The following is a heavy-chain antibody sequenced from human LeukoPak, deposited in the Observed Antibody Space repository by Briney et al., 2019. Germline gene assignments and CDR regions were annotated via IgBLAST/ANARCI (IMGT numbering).Heavy chain of an antibody. CDR1: GGTFSSYA. Sequence: ASVKVSCKASGGTFSSYAISWVRQAPGQGLEWTGRIIPIFGTANYAQKFQGRVTITTDESTSTAYMELSSLRSEDTAVYYCARDGGYSYGYSTFDYWGQGTLVTVSS. CDR2: IIPIFGTA. D-gene: IGHD5-18*01. V-gene: IGHV1-69*05. CDR3: ARDGGYSYGYSTFDY. J-gene: IGHJ4*02.